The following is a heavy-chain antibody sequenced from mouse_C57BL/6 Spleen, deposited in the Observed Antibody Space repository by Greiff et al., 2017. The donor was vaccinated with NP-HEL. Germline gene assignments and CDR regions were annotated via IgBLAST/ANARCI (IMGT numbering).Heavy chain of an antibody. CDR2: ISYDGSN. CDR1: GYSITSGYY. Sequence: DVQLQESGPGLVKPSQSLSLTCSVTGYSITSGYYWNWIRQFPGNKLEWMGYISYDGSNNYNPSLKNRISITRDTSKNQFFLKLNSVTTEDTATYYCARDSYYYAMDYWGQGTSVTVSS. CDR3: ARDSYYYAMDY. V-gene: IGHV3-6*01. J-gene: IGHJ4*01.